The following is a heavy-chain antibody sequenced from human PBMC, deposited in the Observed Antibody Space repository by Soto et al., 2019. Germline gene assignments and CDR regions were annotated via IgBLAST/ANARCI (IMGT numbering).Heavy chain of an antibody. CDR1: GFSLSTSGVG. CDR2: IYWDGDT. J-gene: IGHJ4*02. V-gene: IGHV2-5*02. Sequence: QITLTESGPTLVKPTQTLTLTCTFSGFSLSTSGVGVGWIRQPPGKALEWLALIYWDGDTRYSPSLQSRLTVTKDTSENQVVLTMSDMGPEDTATYYCAHILGGSRVTVAGCFDYWGQGTLVTVSS. D-gene: IGHD6-19*01. CDR3: AHILGGSRVTVAGCFDY.